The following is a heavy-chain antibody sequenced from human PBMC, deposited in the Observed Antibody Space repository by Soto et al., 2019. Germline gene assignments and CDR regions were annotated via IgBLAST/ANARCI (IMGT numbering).Heavy chain of an antibody. Sequence: GGSLRLSCAASGFTFSSYAMSWVRQAPGKGLEWVSAISGSGGSTYYADSVKGRFTISRDNSKNTLYLQMNSLRAEDTAVYYCAKDVLRFLEWLPRMDVWGQGTTVTVSS. CDR3: AKDVLRFLEWLPRMDV. V-gene: IGHV3-23*01. CDR1: GFTFSSYA. J-gene: IGHJ6*02. CDR2: ISGSGGST. D-gene: IGHD3-3*01.